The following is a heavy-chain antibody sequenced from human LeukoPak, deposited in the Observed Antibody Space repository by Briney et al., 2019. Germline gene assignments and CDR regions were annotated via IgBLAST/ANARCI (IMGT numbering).Heavy chain of an antibody. V-gene: IGHV5-51*01. Sequence: GESLKISCEGSGYSFTNYWIGWVRQMPGKGLEWMGMISPDDSDTRYSPSFQGQVTISADKSISTAYLQWSSLKASDTAMYYCARRGEGDAFDIWGQGTMVTVSS. J-gene: IGHJ3*02. CDR2: ISPDDSDT. CDR1: GYSFTNYW. CDR3: ARRGEGDAFDI.